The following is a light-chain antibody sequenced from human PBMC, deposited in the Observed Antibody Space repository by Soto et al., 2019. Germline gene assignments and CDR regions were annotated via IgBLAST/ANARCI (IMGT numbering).Light chain of an antibody. CDR2: EVG. V-gene: IGLV2-11*01. J-gene: IGLJ1*01. CDR1: SSDVGAYNY. CDR3: CSYAGTYSYV. Sequence: QSVLTQPRSVCGSPGQAVTISCTGTSSDVGAYNYVSWYQQHPGKAPKFIIYEVGKRPSGGPDRFSGSKSGNTASLTISGLQAEDEADYYCCSYAGTYSYVFGTGTKVTVL.